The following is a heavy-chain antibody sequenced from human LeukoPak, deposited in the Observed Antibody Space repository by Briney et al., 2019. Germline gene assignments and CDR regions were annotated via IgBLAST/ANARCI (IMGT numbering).Heavy chain of an antibody. J-gene: IGHJ4*02. D-gene: IGHD1-14*01. CDR2: IYYSGST. CDR3: ARESPGRGDYFDY. Sequence: PSETLSLTCTVSGGSISSYYWSWIRQPPGKGLEWIGYIYYSGSTNYNPSLKSRVTISVDTSKNQFSLKLSSVTAADTAVYYCARESPGRGDYFDYWGQGTLVTVS. V-gene: IGHV4-59*01. CDR1: GGSISSYY.